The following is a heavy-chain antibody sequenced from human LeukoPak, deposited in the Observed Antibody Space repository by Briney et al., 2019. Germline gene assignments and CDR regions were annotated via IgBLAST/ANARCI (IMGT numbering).Heavy chain of an antibody. D-gene: IGHD1-14*01. CDR1: GGSFSGYY. Sequence: SETLSLTCAVYGGSFSGYYWSWIRQPPGKGLEWIGEINHSGSTNCNPSLKSRVTISVDTSKNQFSLKLSSVTAADTAVYYCARLPAEGAFDYWGQGTLVTVSS. CDR2: INHSGST. J-gene: IGHJ4*02. CDR3: ARLPAEGAFDY. V-gene: IGHV4-34*01.